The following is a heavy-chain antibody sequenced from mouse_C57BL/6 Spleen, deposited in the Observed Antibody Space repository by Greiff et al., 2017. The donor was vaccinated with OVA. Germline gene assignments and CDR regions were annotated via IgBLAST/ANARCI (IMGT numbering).Heavy chain of an antibody. J-gene: IGHJ4*01. CDR1: GYTFTDYN. CDR3: ARCEFYDYDYAMDY. Sequence: VQLQQSGPELVKPGASVKMSCKASGYTFTDYNMHWVKQSHGKSLEWLGYINPNNGGTSYKQKFKGKATLTVNKSSSTAYMEIRSLTSEASSVSYFARCEFYDYDYAMDYWGQGTSVTVSS. V-gene: IGHV1-22*01. D-gene: IGHD2-4*01. CDR2: INPNNGGT.